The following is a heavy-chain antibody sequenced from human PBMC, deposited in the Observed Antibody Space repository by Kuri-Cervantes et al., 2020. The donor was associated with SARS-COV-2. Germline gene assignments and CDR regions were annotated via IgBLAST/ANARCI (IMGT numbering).Heavy chain of an antibody. V-gene: IGHV6-1*01. D-gene: IGHD4-23*01. CDR1: GDSVSSNSAA. CDR2: TYYRSKWYN. Sequence: SCAISGDSVSSNSAAWNWIRQSPSRGLEWLGRTYYRSKWYNDYAVSVKSRITINPDTSKNQFSLKLSSVTAADTAVYYCAREIERGTVVIAYMGYFDYWGQGTLVTVSS. CDR3: AREIERGTVVIAYMGYFDY. J-gene: IGHJ4*02.